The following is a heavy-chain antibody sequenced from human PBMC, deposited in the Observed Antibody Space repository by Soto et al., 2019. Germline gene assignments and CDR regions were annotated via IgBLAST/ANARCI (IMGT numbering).Heavy chain of an antibody. V-gene: IGHV3-23*01. CDR2: ISGSGGST. D-gene: IGHD6-13*01. CDR1: GFTFSSYA. Sequence: EVQLLESGGGLVQPGGSLRLSCAASGFTFSSYAMNWVRQAPGKGLEWVSVISGSGGSTYYADYVKGRFTISRDNSKNTLYLQMNSLRDEDTAVSDCARRSSSWYFDYWGQGTLVTVSS. J-gene: IGHJ4*02. CDR3: ARRSSSWYFDY.